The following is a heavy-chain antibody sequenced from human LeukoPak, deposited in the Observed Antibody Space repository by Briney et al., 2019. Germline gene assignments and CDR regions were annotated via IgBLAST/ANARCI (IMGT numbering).Heavy chain of an antibody. CDR3: ARQRGCSGGSCYAEFDY. CDR1: GHSFTTHW. D-gene: IGHD2-15*01. J-gene: IGHJ4*02. Sequence: GESLKISCQGSGHSFTTHWIGWVRQMPGKGLERMGIIYPDDSDIRYSPPFQGQVTISADRSISTAYLQWSSLKASDTAMYYCARQRGCSGGSCYAEFDYWGQGTPVTVSS. CDR2: IYPDDSDI. V-gene: IGHV5-51*01.